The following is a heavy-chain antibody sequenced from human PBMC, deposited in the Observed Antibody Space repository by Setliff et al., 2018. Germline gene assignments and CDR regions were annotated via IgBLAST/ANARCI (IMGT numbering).Heavy chain of an antibody. D-gene: IGHD6-13*01. J-gene: IGHJ6*03. V-gene: IGHV1-2*02. Sequence: ASVKVSCKASGYTFTGYYMHWVRQAPGQGLEWKGWINPNSGGTNYAQQFQGRVTMTRDTSISTAYMELSRLRSDDTAVYYCARVAAAGPSILYMDVWGKGTTVTVSS. CDR2: INPNSGGT. CDR3: ARVAAAGPSILYMDV. CDR1: GYTFTGYY.